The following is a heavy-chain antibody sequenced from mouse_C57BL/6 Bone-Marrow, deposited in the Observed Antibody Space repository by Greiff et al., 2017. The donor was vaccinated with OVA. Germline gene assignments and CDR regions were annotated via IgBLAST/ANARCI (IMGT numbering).Heavy chain of an antibody. V-gene: IGHV1-54*01. D-gene: IGHD3-2*02. Sequence: QVQLQQSGAELVRPGTSVKVSCKASGYAFTNYLIEWVKQRPGQGLAWIGVINPGSGGTNYNEKFKGKATLTADKSSSTAYMQLSSLTSEDSAVYFCARRETAQATLYAMDYWGQGTSVTVSS. J-gene: IGHJ4*01. CDR1: GYAFTNYL. CDR2: INPGSGGT. CDR3: ARRETAQATLYAMDY.